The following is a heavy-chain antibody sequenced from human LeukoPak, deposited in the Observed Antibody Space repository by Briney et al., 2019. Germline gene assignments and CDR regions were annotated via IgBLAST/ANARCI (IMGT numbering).Heavy chain of an antibody. D-gene: IGHD1-26*01. CDR3: AKDLGVRGSYYFDY. CDR2: ISGSGGST. CDR1: GFTFSSYA. Sequence: GGSLRPSCAASGFTFSSYAMSWVRQAPGKGLEWVSAISGSGGSTYYADSVKGRFTISRDNSKNTLYLQMNSLRAEDTAVYYCAKDLGVRGSYYFDYWGQGTLVTVSS. J-gene: IGHJ4*02. V-gene: IGHV3-23*01.